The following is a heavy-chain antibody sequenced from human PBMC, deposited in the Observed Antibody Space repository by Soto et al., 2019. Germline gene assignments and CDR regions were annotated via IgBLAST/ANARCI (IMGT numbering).Heavy chain of an antibody. V-gene: IGHV3-30*18. CDR3: AKVVVAGFHPPLSMDV. D-gene: IGHD6-19*01. CDR1: GLSFRSYG. Sequence: QVQLVESGGGVVQPGRSLRLSCATSGLSFRSYGMNWVRQAPGKGLEWVAGISYDGSNKYSADSVKGRFTISRDNSKNTLYLQMDSLRPEDTAVYYCAKVVVAGFHPPLSMDVWGQGTTVSVSS. J-gene: IGHJ6*02. CDR2: ISYDGSNK.